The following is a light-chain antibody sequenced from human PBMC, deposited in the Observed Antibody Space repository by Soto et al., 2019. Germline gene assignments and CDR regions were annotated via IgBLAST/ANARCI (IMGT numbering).Light chain of an antibody. CDR2: NNH. Sequence: QSVLTQPPSASGTPGQRVTISCSGSTSNIGRNTVSWYQQLPGTAPKLLIYNNHQRPSGVPDRFSGSKSGTSASLAISGLQSEDEADYYCVAWDDSLIGPVFGGGTQLTVL. V-gene: IGLV1-44*01. CDR1: TSNIGRNT. CDR3: VAWDDSLIGPV. J-gene: IGLJ2*01.